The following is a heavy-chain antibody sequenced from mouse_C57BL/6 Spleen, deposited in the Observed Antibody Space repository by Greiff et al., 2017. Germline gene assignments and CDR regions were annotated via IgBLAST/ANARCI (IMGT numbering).Heavy chain of an antibody. J-gene: IGHJ4*01. D-gene: IGHD2-4*01. Sequence: QVQLQQPGTELVKPGASVKLSCKASGYTFTSYWMHWVKQRPGQGLEWIGNINPSNGGTNYNEKFKSKATLTVDKSSSTAYIQLSSLPSEDSAVYYCARRGGLEYYAMDYWGQGTSVTVSS. CDR1: GYTFTSYW. CDR3: ARRGGLEYYAMDY. V-gene: IGHV1-53*01. CDR2: INPSNGGT.